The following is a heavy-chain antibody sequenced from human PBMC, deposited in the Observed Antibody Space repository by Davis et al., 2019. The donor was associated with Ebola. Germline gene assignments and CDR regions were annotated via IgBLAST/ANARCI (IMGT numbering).Heavy chain of an antibody. CDR2: IDTDGSRI. CDR3: AGGLKY. CDR1: GFAISSKP. J-gene: IGHJ4*02. Sequence: GESLKLSCTVSGFAISSKPMYWVRQGPGKGLVFVSRIDTDGSRINYADSVKGRFTISRDNAKNTLYLQMNSLGADDTAVYYCAGGLKYWGQGTLVTVSS. V-gene: IGHV3-74*01. D-gene: IGHD6-25*01.